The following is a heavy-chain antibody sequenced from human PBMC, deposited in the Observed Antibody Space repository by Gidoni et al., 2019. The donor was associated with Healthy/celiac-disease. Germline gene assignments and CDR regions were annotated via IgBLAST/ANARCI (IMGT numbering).Heavy chain of an antibody. D-gene: IGHD2-15*01. V-gene: IGHV5-51*01. CDR3: ARISCSGGSCGPIDY. CDR1: GYSFITYW. CDR2: IYPGDSDT. J-gene: IGHJ4*02. Sequence: EVQLVQSGAEVKKPGESLKISCKGSGYSFITYWIGWVRQMPGKGLEWMGIIYPGDSDTRYSPSFQGQVTISADKSISTAYLQWSSLKASDTAMYYCARISCSGGSCGPIDYWGQGTLVTVSS.